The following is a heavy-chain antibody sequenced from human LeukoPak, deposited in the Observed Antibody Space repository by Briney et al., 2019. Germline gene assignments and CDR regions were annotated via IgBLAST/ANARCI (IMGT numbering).Heavy chain of an antibody. Sequence: GGSLRLSCAASGFTFSSYSMNWVRQAPGKGLVWVSCIISDGSSTNYADSVKGRFTISRDNAKNTLYLQMNSLRAEDTAVYYCARDGSRGDFDYWGQGTLVTVSS. CDR1: GFTFSSYS. CDR2: IISDGSST. D-gene: IGHD3-10*01. J-gene: IGHJ4*02. V-gene: IGHV3-74*01. CDR3: ARDGSRGDFDY.